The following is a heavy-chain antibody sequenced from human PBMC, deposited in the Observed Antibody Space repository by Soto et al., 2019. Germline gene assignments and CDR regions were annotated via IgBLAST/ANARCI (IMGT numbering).Heavy chain of an antibody. J-gene: IGHJ5*02. Sequence: EVQLLESGGGLVQPGGALRLSCAASGFTYSSYAMTWVRQAPGKGLEWVSVISGSGGSTYYADSVKGRFTISRDNSKNTLYLQMNGLRAEDTAVYYCAKDPHGDYLLNWFDPWGQGTLVTVSS. D-gene: IGHD4-17*01. CDR3: AKDPHGDYLLNWFDP. CDR1: GFTYSSYA. V-gene: IGHV3-23*01. CDR2: ISGSGGST.